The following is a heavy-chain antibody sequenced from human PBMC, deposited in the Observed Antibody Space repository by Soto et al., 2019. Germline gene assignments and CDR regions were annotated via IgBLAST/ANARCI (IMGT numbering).Heavy chain of an antibody. CDR3: ARVGYCGGDCSFPDY. V-gene: IGHV4-59*01. CDR1: GGYISSYF. Sequence: SETLSLTCSVSGGYISSYFASWIRQQPGKGLEWIGYIYYSGSTNYNPSLKSRVTISVDTSKNQLSLKLSSVTAADTAVYYCARVGYCGGDCSFPDYWGQGALVTVSS. CDR2: IYYSGST. D-gene: IGHD2-21*02. J-gene: IGHJ4*02.